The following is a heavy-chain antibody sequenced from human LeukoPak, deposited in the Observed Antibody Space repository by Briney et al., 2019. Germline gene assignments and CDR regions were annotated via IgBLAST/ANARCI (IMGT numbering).Heavy chain of an antibody. D-gene: IGHD6-19*01. V-gene: IGHV3-23*03. CDR1: GFTFSTFA. Sequence: GGSLRLSCAASGFTFSTFAMIWVRQAPGKGLEWVSVINSDSSDIHYADSVKGRFTISRDNSKNTLYLQMDSLRAEDTAVYYCASWPGGWYGEDSWGQGTLVTVSS. CDR3: ASWPGGWYGEDS. CDR2: INSDSSDI. J-gene: IGHJ4*02.